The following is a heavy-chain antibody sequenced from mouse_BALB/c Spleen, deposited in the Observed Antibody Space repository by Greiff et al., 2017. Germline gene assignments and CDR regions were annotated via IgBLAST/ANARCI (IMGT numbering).Heavy chain of an antibody. Sequence: EVKVVESGGGLVKPGGSLKLSCAASGFTFSDYYMYWVRQTPEKRLEWVATISDGGSYTYYPDSVKGRFTISRDNAKNNLYLQMSSLKSEDTAMYYCARAELRSMDYWGQGTSVTVSS. D-gene: IGHD1-1*01. CDR2: ISDGGSYT. CDR1: GFTFSDYY. J-gene: IGHJ4*01. V-gene: IGHV5-4*02. CDR3: ARAELRSMDY.